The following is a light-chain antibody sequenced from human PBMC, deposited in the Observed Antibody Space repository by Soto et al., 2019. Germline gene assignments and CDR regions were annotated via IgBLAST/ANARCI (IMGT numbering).Light chain of an antibody. CDR3: QQRSDWPIT. CDR2: GAS. V-gene: IGKV3-15*01. Sequence: EIVMTQSPATLSVSPGERATLSCRASQSVSSNLAWYQQKPGQAPRLLIYGASTRATGIPAKFSGSGFGRDFTLTISSLEPEDFAVYYCQQRSDWPITFGQGTRLEIK. J-gene: IGKJ5*01. CDR1: QSVSSN.